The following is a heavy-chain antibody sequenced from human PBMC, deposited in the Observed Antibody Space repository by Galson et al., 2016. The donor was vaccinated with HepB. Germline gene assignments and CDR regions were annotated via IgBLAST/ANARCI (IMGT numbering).Heavy chain of an antibody. J-gene: IGHJ4*02. D-gene: IGHD3-10*01. CDR2: IYHSWST. CDR1: GGPISSGGYY. V-gene: IGHV4-31*03. CDR3: ARDRSWGSGNFGY. Sequence: TLSLTCTVSGGPISSGGYYWSWIRQHPGKGLEWIGYIYHSWSTYYNPSHKSRVSISVDTSKNQFSLRLSSVTAADTAVYYCARDRSWGSGNFGYWGQGTLVTVSS.